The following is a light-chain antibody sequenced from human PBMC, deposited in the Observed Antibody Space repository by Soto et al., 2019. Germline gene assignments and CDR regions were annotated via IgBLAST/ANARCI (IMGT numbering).Light chain of an antibody. CDR3: AAWDDSLNGLL. J-gene: IGLJ2*01. V-gene: IGLV1-44*01. Sequence: QAVVTQPPSASGTPGQRVTISCSGSSSNIGDNTVNWYQQLPGTAPKLLIYSNNQRPSGVPDRFSGSKSGTSASLAISGLQSEDEADYYCAAWDDSLNGLLFGGGTKVTVL. CDR1: SSNIGDNT. CDR2: SNN.